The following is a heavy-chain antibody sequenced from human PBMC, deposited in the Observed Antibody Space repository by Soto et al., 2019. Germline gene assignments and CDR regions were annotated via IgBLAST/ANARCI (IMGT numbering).Heavy chain of an antibody. V-gene: IGHV3-53*01. CDR2: IYRGGDT. CDR3: ARGMYGSGSYYIGDAFDM. CDR1: GFTVSYNY. Sequence: LRLSCAVSGFTVSYNYMNWVRQAPGKGLEWVSVIYRGGDTFYADSVKGRFTISRDNSKNTLYLQMNSLRAEDTAVYYCARGMYGSGSYYIGDAFDMWGQGTMVTV. D-gene: IGHD3-10*01. J-gene: IGHJ3*02.